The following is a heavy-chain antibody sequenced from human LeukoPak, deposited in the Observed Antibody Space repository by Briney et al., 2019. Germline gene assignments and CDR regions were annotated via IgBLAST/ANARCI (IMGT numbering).Heavy chain of an antibody. D-gene: IGHD2-15*01. Sequence: GGSLRLSCAASGFTFSTYAMSWVRQAPGQGLKWVSGISGSGGGTYYADSVRGRFTISRDNSKNTLYLQMNSLRAEDTAVYYCAKNSVPCRSWGQGTLVTVSS. CDR2: ISGSGGGT. V-gene: IGHV3-23*01. CDR1: GFTFSTYA. CDR3: AKNSVPCRS. J-gene: IGHJ4*02.